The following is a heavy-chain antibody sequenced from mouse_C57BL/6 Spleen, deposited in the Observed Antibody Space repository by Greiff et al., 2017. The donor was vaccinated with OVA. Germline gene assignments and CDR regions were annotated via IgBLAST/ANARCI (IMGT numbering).Heavy chain of an antibody. V-gene: IGHV1-61*01. CDR3: ARDIIGYFDY. CDR1: GYTFTSYW. J-gene: IGHJ2*01. Sequence: QVQLQQSGAELVRPGSSVKLSCKASGYTFTSYWMDWVKQRPGQGLEWIGNIYPSDSETHYNQKFKDKATLTVDKSSSTAYMQLSSLTSEDSAVYYCARDIIGYFDYWGQGTTLTVSS. D-gene: IGHD2-14*01. CDR2: IYPSDSET.